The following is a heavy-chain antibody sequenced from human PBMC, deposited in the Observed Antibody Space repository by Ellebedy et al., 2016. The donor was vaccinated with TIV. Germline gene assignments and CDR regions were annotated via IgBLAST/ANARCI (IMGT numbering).Heavy chain of an antibody. CDR2: ISGSGGST. CDR3: AKDPSTAPSGSYSN. J-gene: IGHJ4*02. Sequence: GGSLRLXXAASGFTFSSYSMNWVRQAPGKGLEWVSAISGSGGSTYYADSVKGRFTISRDNSKNTLYLQMNSLRAEDTAVYYWAKDPSTAPSGSYSNWGQGTLVTVSS. V-gene: IGHV3-23*01. CDR1: GFTFSSYS. D-gene: IGHD1-26*01.